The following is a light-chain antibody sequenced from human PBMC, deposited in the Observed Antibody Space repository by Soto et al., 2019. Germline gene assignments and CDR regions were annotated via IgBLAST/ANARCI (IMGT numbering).Light chain of an antibody. CDR3: QHYNSYSEA. V-gene: IGKV1-5*03. Sequence: DIQMTQSPSTLSVSVGDRVTITCRASQTIRSWLAWEQQKPGKAPKLLIYKASTLKSGVPSRFSGSGSGTEFTLTISSLQPDDFATYYCQHYNSYSEAFGQGTKVELK. CDR2: KAS. J-gene: IGKJ1*01. CDR1: QTIRSW.